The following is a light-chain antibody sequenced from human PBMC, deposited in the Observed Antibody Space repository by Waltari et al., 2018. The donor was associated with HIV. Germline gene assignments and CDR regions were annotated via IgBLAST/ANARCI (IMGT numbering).Light chain of an antibody. Sequence: QSALTQPPSASGSRGQSVTISCTGTSSDVAAYNYVSWYQQDPGMAPKLIIYEVNKRPSGVPDRFSGSKSGNTASLTVSGLQAEDEADFYCSSYAGSAVVFGGGTKLTVL. CDR3: SSYAGSAVV. CDR1: SSDVAAYNY. CDR2: EVN. J-gene: IGLJ2*01. V-gene: IGLV2-8*01.